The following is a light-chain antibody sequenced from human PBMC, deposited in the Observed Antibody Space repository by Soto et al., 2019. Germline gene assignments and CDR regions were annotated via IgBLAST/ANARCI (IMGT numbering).Light chain of an antibody. CDR3: AAWDDSLNSVL. CDR2: SNN. CDR1: SSNIGTNT. Sequence: QSVLTQAPSASGTPGQRVTISRSGSSSNIGTNTVNWYQQLPGSATKFLIYSNNQRASGLPSRFSSSKSGTSASLVISGLPTDDKTDYYCAAWDDSLNSVLFGGGNQLTVL. J-gene: IGLJ2*01. V-gene: IGLV1-44*01.